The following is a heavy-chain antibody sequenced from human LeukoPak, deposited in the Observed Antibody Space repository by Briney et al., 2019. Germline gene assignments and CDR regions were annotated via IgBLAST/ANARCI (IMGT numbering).Heavy chain of an antibody. V-gene: IGHV4-61*02. Sequence: PLETLSLTCTVSGGSISSGSYYWSWIRQPAGKGLEWIGRIYTSGSTNYNPSLKSRVTISVDTSKNQFSLKLSSVTAADTAVYYCARVTTGGYYNCWGQGTLVTVSS. J-gene: IGHJ4*02. CDR2: IYTSGST. CDR1: GGSISSGSYY. CDR3: ARVTTGGYYNC. D-gene: IGHD3-22*01.